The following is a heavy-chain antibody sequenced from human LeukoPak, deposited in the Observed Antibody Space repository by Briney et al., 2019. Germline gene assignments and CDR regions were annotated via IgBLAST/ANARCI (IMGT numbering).Heavy chain of an antibody. J-gene: IGHJ5*02. V-gene: IGHV3-9*01. CDR2: IIWNSDTI. CDR1: GFTFDDYA. D-gene: IGHD3-10*01. Sequence: GRSLRLSCAASGFTFDDYAMHWVRQAPGKGREWVSGIIWNSDTIGYADSVKGRFTVSRDNAKNSLYLQMNSLRAEDTALYYCPNRVNHYDSGNTPRNRLDPWGPGTLVPVSS. CDR3: PNRVNHYDSGNTPRNRLDP.